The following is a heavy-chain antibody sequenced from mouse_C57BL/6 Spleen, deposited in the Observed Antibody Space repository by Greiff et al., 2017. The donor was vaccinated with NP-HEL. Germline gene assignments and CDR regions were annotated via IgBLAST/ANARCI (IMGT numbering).Heavy chain of an antibody. D-gene: IGHD3-2*02. CDR1: GYTFTSYW. V-gene: IGHV1-64*01. J-gene: IGHJ3*01. CDR2: IHPNSGST. Sequence: VQLQQSGAELVKPGASVPLSCTASGYTFTSYWMHWVKQRPGQGLEWIGMIHPNSGSTNSNETFKSKVTLTVDKSSSTAYMQLSSLTSEDSAVYSCVRESSGYAWFAYWGQGTLVTVSA. CDR3: VRESSGYAWFAY.